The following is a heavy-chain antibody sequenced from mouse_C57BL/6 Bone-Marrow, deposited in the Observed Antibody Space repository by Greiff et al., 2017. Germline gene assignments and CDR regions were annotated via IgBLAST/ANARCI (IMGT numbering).Heavy chain of an antibody. Sequence: EVQLQESGPELVKPGASVQISCKASGYSFTDYNMNWVKQSNGKSLEWIGVINPNYGTTSYNQKFKGKATLTVDQSSSKAYMQLNCLTSEDSAVDYCARDYDYDDAKDYGGQGTSVTVSS. V-gene: IGHV1-39*01. CDR1: GYSFTDYN. D-gene: IGHD2-4*01. J-gene: IGHJ4*01. CDR2: INPNYGTT. CDR3: ARDYDYDDAKDY.